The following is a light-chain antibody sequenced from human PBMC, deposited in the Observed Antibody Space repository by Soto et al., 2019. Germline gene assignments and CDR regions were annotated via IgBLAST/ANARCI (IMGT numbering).Light chain of an antibody. J-gene: IGKJ5*01. CDR1: QGIKNW. Sequence: DIQMTQSPSYVSASVGDRVTITCRASQGIKNWLAWYQQKPGKAPNLLIYTGSSLQSGVPSRFSGSGSGTDFTLTITSLQPEDFATYYCQHYNIWPPVTFGQGTRLEIK. V-gene: IGKV1-12*01. CDR2: TGS. CDR3: QHYNIWPPVT.